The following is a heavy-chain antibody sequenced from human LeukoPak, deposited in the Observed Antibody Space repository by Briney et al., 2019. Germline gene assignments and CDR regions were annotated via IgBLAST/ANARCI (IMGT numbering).Heavy chain of an antibody. CDR2: IKSKSDGGTI. V-gene: IGHV3-15*01. CDR1: GFTFSNAW. Sequence: PGGSLRLSCAASGFTFSNAWMTWVRQAPGKGLEWVGRIKSKSDGGTIEYAAPVKGRFTISRDDSKNTLFLQMNSLKAEDTGVYYCTVVNYGSGSYPLGYWGQGTLVTVSS. J-gene: IGHJ4*02. D-gene: IGHD3-10*01. CDR3: TVVNYGSGSYPLGY.